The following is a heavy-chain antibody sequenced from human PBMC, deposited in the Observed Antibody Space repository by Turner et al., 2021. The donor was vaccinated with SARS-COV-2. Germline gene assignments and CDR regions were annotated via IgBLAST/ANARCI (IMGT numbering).Heavy chain of an antibody. CDR1: EFIFSDFS. CDR2: ISPAGKKA. CDR3: ARRDDAFDI. Sequence: QVKLVESGGGAVQPGRSLRLSCAASEFIFSDFSMHWVRQAPGKGLEWVSAISPAGKKAYYADSVNGRFTISRDNSKNTVYLQMNSLRAEDTAVYYCARRDDAFDIWGQGTMLTVSS. J-gene: IGHJ3*02. V-gene: IGHV3-30*04.